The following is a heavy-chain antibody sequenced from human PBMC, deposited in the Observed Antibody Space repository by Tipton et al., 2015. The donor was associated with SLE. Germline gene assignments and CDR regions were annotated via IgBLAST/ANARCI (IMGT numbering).Heavy chain of an antibody. D-gene: IGHD6-6*01. CDR3: ARYEYSSSSDYYYYYGMDV. CDR2: IDPSDSYT. J-gene: IGHJ6*02. V-gene: IGHV5-10-1*01. Sequence: VQLVQSGAEVKKPGESLRISCKGSGYSFTNYWISWVRQMPGKGLEWMGRIDPSDSYTNYSPSFQGHVTISADKSISTAYLQWSSLKASDTAMYYCARYEYSSSSDYYYYYGMDVWGQGTTVTVSS. CDR1: GYSFTNYW.